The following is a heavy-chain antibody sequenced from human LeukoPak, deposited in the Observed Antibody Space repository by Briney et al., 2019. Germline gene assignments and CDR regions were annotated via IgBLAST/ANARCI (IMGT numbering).Heavy chain of an antibody. D-gene: IGHD6-13*01. J-gene: IGHJ3*02. Sequence: HGVSLRLSCAASGFTFSNYGIHWVRQAPGRGLEWVAVISYDGNKKYYADSVKGRFTISRDNSKNTLYLQMKSLRAEDTAVYYCAKDFDPSSRPEDAFDIWGQGTMVTVSS. CDR3: AKDFDPSSRPEDAFDI. V-gene: IGHV3-30*18. CDR2: ISYDGNKK. CDR1: GFTFSNYG.